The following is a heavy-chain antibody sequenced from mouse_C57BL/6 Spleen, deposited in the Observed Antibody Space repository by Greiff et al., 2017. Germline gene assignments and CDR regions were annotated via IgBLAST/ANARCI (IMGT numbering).Heavy chain of an antibody. D-gene: IGHD1-1*01. CDR2: IYPGDGDT. CDR3: ARSDTTVVATDWYFDV. J-gene: IGHJ1*03. V-gene: IGHV1-80*01. Sequence: QVQLQQSGAELVKPGASVKISCKASGYAFSSYWMNWVKQRPGKGLEWIGQIYPGDGDTNYNGKFKGKATLTADKSSSTAYMQLSSLTSEDSAVYFCARSDTTVVATDWYFDVWGTGTTVTVSS. CDR1: GYAFSSYW.